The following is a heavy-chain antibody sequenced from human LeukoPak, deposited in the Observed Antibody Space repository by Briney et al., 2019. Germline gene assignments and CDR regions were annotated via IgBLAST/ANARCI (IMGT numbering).Heavy chain of an antibody. J-gene: IGHJ3*02. V-gene: IGHV3-23*01. D-gene: IGHD3-10*01. CDR1: GFTFSDYG. CDR2: ITDGGEP. CDR3: AKDYYGSGSHAFAT. Sequence: GGSLRLSCAASGFTFSDYGMSWVRQAPGKGLEWVSTITDGGEPYYADSVKGRFTISRDNSQDTLDLQMDSLRVEDMAIYYCAKDYYGSGSHAFATWGQGTVVTVSS.